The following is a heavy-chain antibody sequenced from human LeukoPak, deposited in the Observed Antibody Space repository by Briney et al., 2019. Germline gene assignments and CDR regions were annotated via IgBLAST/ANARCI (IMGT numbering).Heavy chain of an antibody. CDR2: ISAYNGNT. CDR1: GYTFTGYY. V-gene: IGHV1-18*04. CDR3: AREGGSYELNY. J-gene: IGHJ4*02. Sequence: ASVKVSCKASGYTFTGYYTHWVRQAPEQRLEWMGWISAYNGNTNYAQKLQGRVTMTTDTSTSTAYMELRSLRSDDTAVYYCAREGGSYELNYWGQGTLVTVSS. D-gene: IGHD1-26*01.